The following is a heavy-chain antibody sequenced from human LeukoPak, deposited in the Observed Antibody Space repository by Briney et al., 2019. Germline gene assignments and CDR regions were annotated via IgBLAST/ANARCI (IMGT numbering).Heavy chain of an antibody. Sequence: PSETLSLTCTVSGGSISSSSYYWGWIRQPPGKGLEWIGSIYYSGSTYYNPSLKSRVTISVDTSKNQFSLKLSSVTAADTAVYYCARHSPGGSHIVVVIPFDIWGQGTMVTVSS. CDR3: ARHSPGGSHIVVVIPFDI. CDR2: IYYSGST. J-gene: IGHJ3*02. D-gene: IGHD2-21*01. CDR1: GGSISSSSYY. V-gene: IGHV4-39*01.